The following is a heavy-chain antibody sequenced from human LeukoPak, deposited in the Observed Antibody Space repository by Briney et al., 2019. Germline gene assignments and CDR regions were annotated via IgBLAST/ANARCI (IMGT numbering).Heavy chain of an antibody. CDR3: ARSGYCSSTSCGLYDY. Sequence: SETLSLTCTVSGGSITSSLWWSWVRQPPGKGLEWIGQIYSGATTNPNPSFKSRVTISVDTSKNQFSLKLSSVTAADTAVYYCARSGYCSSTSCGLYDYWGQGTLVTVSS. CDR2: IYSGATT. J-gene: IGHJ4*02. V-gene: IGHV4-4*02. CDR1: GGSITSSLW. D-gene: IGHD2-2*01.